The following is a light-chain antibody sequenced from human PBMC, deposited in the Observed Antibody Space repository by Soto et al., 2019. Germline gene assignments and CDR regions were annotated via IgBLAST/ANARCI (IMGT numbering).Light chain of an antibody. CDR3: QQSYSTLSIS. J-gene: IGKJ5*01. Sequence: DIQMTQSPSSLSASVGDRVTITCRASESISRHLNWYQQKPGKAPNLLIYAASTLQNGVPSRFSGSGSGTDFTLTISSLQPEDSATYYCQQSYSTLSISFGQGTRLEIK. V-gene: IGKV1-39*01. CDR2: AAS. CDR1: ESISRH.